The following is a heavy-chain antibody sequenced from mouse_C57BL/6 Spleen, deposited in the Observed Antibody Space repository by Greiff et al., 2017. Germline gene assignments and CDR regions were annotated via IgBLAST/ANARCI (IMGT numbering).Heavy chain of an antibody. J-gene: IGHJ4*01. Sequence: LVESGAELAKPGASVKLSCKASCYTFTSYWMHWVKQRPGQGLEWIGYINPSSGYTKYNQKFKDKATLTADKSSSTAYMQLSSLTYEDSADYYCANHYCDSSYGYAMDYWGQGASGTVS. CDR2: INPSSGYT. V-gene: IGHV1-7*01. CDR1: CYTFTSYW. D-gene: IGHD1-1*01. CDR3: ANHYCDSSYGYAMDY.